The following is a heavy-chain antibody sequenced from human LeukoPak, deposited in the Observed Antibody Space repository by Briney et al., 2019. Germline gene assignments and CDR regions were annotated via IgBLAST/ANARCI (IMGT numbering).Heavy chain of an antibody. J-gene: IGHJ3*02. D-gene: IGHD2-2*01. Sequence: GGSLRLSCAASGFTFSSYGMSWVRQAPGKGLEWGSAISGSGGSTYYADSVKGRFTISRDNSKNTLYLQMNSLRAEDTAVYYCAKDSPIRVVVPAAMGAFDIWGQGTMVTVSS. V-gene: IGHV3-23*01. CDR2: ISGSGGST. CDR1: GFTFSSYG. CDR3: AKDSPIRVVVPAAMGAFDI.